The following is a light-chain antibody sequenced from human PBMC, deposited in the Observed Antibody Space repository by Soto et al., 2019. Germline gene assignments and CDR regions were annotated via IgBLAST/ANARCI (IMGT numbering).Light chain of an antibody. CDR3: QQYNNWPS. V-gene: IGKV3-15*01. CDR2: DIS. Sequence: EVVITQSPATLSVSPGERATLSCRASQTVSRNLAWYQQRPGQAPRILIYDISNRATGVPARFSGSGSETEFTLTIRSLQSEDSAVYFCQQYNNWPSFGQGTRLEIK. J-gene: IGKJ5*01. CDR1: QTVSRN.